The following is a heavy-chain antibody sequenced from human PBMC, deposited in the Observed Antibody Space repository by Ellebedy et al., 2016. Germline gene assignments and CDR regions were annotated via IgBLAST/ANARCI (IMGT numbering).Heavy chain of an antibody. D-gene: IGHD3-16*02. Sequence: GESLKISXAASGFTFSSYGMHWVRQAPGKGLEWVAVISYDGSNKYYADSVKGRFTISRDNSKNTLYLQMNSLRAEDTAVYYCAKDLYDYVWGSYRRYYYYYYGMDVWGQGTTVTVSS. V-gene: IGHV3-30*18. J-gene: IGHJ6*02. CDR3: AKDLYDYVWGSYRRYYYYYYGMDV. CDR1: GFTFSSYG. CDR2: ISYDGSNK.